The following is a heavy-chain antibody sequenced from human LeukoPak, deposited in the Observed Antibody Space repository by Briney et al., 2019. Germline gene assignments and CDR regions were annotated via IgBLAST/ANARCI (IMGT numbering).Heavy chain of an antibody. CDR3: ARDESASYSGSYSFDY. CDR2: ISSSSSTI. Sequence: GGSLRLSCAASGFTFSSYSMNWVRQAPGKGLEWVSYISSSSSTIYYADSVKGRFTISRDNAKNSLYLQMNSLRAEDTAVYYRARDESASYSGSYSFDYWGQGTLVTVSS. D-gene: IGHD1-26*01. J-gene: IGHJ4*02. CDR1: GFTFSSYS. V-gene: IGHV3-48*04.